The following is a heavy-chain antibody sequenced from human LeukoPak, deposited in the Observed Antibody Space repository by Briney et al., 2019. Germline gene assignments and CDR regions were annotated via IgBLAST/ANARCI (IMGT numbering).Heavy chain of an antibody. CDR1: GFTFSNDC. CDR2: INTDGSTT. Sequence: GGSLSLSCAASGFTFSNDCMHWGRQAPGKGLVWVSRINTDGSTTTYADSVKGRFTISRDNAKNTLYLQMNSLRVEDTAVYSCARGSGGSYHYWGQGNLVTVSS. CDR3: ARGSGGSYHY. D-gene: IGHD1-26*01. J-gene: IGHJ4*02. V-gene: IGHV3-74*01.